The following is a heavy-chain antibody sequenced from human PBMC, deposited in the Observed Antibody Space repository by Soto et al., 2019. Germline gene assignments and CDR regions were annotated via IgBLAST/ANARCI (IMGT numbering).Heavy chain of an antibody. V-gene: IGHV4-59*01. J-gene: IGHJ5*02. CDR1: GGSISSYY. D-gene: IGHD3-3*01. CDR3: GRVLGITIFGVAYNWFDP. CDR2: IYYSGST. Sequence: PSETLSLTCTVSGGSISSYYWSWIRQPPGKGLEWIGYIYYSGSTNYNPSLKSRVTISVDTSKNQFSLKLSSVTAADTAVYYCGRVLGITIFGVAYNWFDPWGQGTLVTVSS.